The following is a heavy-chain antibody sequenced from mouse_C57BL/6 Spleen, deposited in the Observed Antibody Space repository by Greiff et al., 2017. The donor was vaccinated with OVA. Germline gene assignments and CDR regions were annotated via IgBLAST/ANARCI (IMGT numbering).Heavy chain of an antibody. J-gene: IGHJ4*01. CDR2: ISSGGSYT. CDR3: ARHKGFMDY. CDR1: GFTFSSYG. V-gene: IGHV5-6*01. Sequence: EVKLMESGGDLVKPGGSLKLSCAASGFTFSSYGMSWVRQTPDKRLEWVATISSGGSYTYYPDSVKGRFTISRDNAKNTLYLQMSSLKSEDTAMYYCARHKGFMDYWGQGTSVTVSS.